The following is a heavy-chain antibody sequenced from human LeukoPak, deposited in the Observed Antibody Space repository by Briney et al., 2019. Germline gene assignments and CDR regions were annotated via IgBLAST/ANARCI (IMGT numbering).Heavy chain of an antibody. Sequence: PGGSLRLSCAASGFTFSSYAMSWVRQAPGKGLEWVSVIYSGGSRYYADSVKGRFTISRDNSKNTLYLQMNSLRAEDTAVYYCASSYPTSSWYLYWGKGTLVTVSS. D-gene: IGHD6-13*01. CDR3: ASSYPTSSWYLY. CDR2: IYSGGSR. CDR1: GFTFSSYA. J-gene: IGHJ4*02. V-gene: IGHV3-66*01.